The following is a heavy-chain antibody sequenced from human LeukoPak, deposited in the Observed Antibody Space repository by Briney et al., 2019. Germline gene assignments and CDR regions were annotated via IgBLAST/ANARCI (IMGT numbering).Heavy chain of an antibody. CDR2: ISSTRSYI. J-gene: IGHJ6*03. V-gene: IGHV3-21*01. CDR3: ARDPYSGNYGAYYYYYMDV. CDR1: GFTFFSYT. D-gene: IGHD1-26*01. Sequence: GGSLRLSCAASGFTFFSYTMNWVRQAPGKGLEWVSSISSTRSYIYYADSVKGRFTISRDNAKNSLYLQMNSLRAEDTAVYYCARDPYSGNYGAYYYYYMDVWGKGTTVTISS.